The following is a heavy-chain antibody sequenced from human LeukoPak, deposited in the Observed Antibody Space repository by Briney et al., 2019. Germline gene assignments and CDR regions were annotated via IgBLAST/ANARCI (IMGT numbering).Heavy chain of an antibody. CDR1: GFTFSSYG. V-gene: IGHV3-33*01. CDR2: IWYDGSNK. Sequence: GGSLRLSCAASGFTFSSYGMHWVRQAPGKGLEGVAVIWYDGSNKYYADSVKGRFTISRDNSKNTLYLQMNSLRAEDTAVYYCARDHDRGNYYYYYYMDVWGKGATVTVSS. D-gene: IGHD4-23*01. CDR3: ARDHDRGNYYYYYYMDV. J-gene: IGHJ6*03.